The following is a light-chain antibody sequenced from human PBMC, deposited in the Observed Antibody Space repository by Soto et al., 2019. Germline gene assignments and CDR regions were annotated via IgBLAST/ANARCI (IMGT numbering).Light chain of an antibody. Sequence: DIQMTQSPSMVSASVGDRVTITCRASQSIRSWLAWYQVKPGKAPKLLIYKASTLDSGVPSRFSGGGSGTDFTLTISDLQPDDFATYYGQQYDTYSVTFGPGTKVEIK. J-gene: IGKJ3*01. V-gene: IGKV1-5*03. CDR1: QSIRSW. CDR3: QQYDTYSVT. CDR2: KAS.